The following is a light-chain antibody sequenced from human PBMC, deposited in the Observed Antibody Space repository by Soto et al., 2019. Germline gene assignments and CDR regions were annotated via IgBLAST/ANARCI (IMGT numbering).Light chain of an antibody. V-gene: IGKV1-5*01. J-gene: IGKJ5*01. CDR1: QSISGY. Sequence: DIQMTQSPTTLSASVGDRATFACRASQSISGYLAWYQQKPGEAPKLLIYDGSTLESGVPSRFSGSGSETQFTLTISSLQPEDFATYYCQQFNSYPITFGQGTRLEI. CDR2: DGS. CDR3: QQFNSYPIT.